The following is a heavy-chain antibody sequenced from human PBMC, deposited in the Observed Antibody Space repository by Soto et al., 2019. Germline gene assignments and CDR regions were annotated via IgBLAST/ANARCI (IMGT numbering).Heavy chain of an antibody. Sequence: EVRLVESGGGLIQPGGSLRLSCAASGFTVTNKSMTWVRQAPGKGLEWVSIIYSGGATSYADSVKGRFTISRDNSKDILYLQMNSLRAEDTAVYYCARVDYGDYGWYFDLWGRGTLVTVSS. CDR2: IYSGGAT. J-gene: IGHJ2*01. D-gene: IGHD4-17*01. V-gene: IGHV3-53*01. CDR3: ARVDYGDYGWYFDL. CDR1: GFTVTNKS.